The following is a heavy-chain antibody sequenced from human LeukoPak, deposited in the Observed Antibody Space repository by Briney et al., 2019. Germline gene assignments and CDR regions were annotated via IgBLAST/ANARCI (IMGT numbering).Heavy chain of an antibody. D-gene: IGHD6-25*01. Sequence: GGSLRLSCAASGFIFSNYAMSWVRQAPGKGLEWVSAIDSTGAYTWYADSAKGRFTISKDSSKTILYLQMNSLRAEDAAVYFCAKGSAAGRPYYFDYWGQGTLVTVSS. CDR2: IDSTGAYT. V-gene: IGHV3-23*01. CDR1: GFIFSNYA. CDR3: AKGSAAGRPYYFDY. J-gene: IGHJ4*02.